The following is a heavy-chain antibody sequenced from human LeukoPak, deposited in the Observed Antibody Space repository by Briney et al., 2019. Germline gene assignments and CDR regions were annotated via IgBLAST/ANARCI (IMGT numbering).Heavy chain of an antibody. D-gene: IGHD2-15*01. CDR1: GFTFSSYN. Sequence: GGSLRLSCAASGFTFSSYNMNWVRQAPGKGLEWVAYISWSSSLIYYADSVKGRFTISRDNAKNSLYLQMNSLRAEDTAVYYCAREEYCSGGSCYSPRQGPVGYWGQGTLVTVSS. J-gene: IGHJ4*02. CDR3: AREEYCSGGSCYSPRQGPVGY. V-gene: IGHV3-48*04. CDR2: ISWSSSLI.